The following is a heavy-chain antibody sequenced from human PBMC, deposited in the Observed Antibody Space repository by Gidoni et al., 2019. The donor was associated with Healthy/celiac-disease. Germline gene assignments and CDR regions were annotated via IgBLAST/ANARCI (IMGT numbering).Heavy chain of an antibody. Sequence: EVQLVESGGGLVKPVGSLRLSCAASGFTFRSYSMNWVRQAPGKGLELVSSISSSSSYIYYADSVKGRFTISRDNAKNSLYLQMNSLRAEDTAVHYCARGNQGFLALGAFDIWGQGTMVTVSS. CDR2: ISSSSSYI. CDR3: ARGNQGFLALGAFDI. V-gene: IGHV3-21*01. J-gene: IGHJ3*02. CDR1: GFTFRSYS.